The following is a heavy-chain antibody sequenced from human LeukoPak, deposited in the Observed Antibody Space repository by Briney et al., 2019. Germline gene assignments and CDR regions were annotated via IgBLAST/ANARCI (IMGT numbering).Heavy chain of an antibody. CDR3: AREGWDVVVVPAAIRDAFDI. Sequence: GGSLRLSCAASGFTFSSYAMHWVRQAPGKGLEWVAVISYDGSNKYYADSVKGRFTISRDNSKNTLYLQMNSLRAEDTAVYYCAREGWDVVVVPAAIRDAFDIWGQGTMVTVSS. CDR2: ISYDGSNK. J-gene: IGHJ3*02. CDR1: GFTFSSYA. D-gene: IGHD2-2*01. V-gene: IGHV3-30-3*01.